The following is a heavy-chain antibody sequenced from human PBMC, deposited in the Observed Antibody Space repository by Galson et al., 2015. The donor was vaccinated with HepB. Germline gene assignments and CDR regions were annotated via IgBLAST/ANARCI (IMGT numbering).Heavy chain of an antibody. CDR1: GYTLSTYG. CDR2: ISTNNGNT. J-gene: IGHJ3*02. CDR3: ARSDLAFGVFDI. D-gene: IGHD2-8*01. V-gene: IGHV1-18*04. Sequence: SVKVSCKASGYTLSTYGINWVRQAPGQGLEWMGWISTNNGNTNYAQKLQGRVTMTTDTSTTTAYMELRSLRSDDTAMYYCARSDLAFGVFDIWGQGTMVTVSS.